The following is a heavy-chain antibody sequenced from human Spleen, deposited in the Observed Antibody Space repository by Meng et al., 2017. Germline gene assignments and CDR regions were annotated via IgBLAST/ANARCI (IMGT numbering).Heavy chain of an antibody. CDR1: GGSIRSTSNY. J-gene: IGHJ1*01. Sequence: QVQLQESGPGLVKPSETLSLTCTVSGGSIRSTSNYWDWVRQPPGTRLEWIGSIYYSGATYYNPSLKSRVTMSVDTSKNQFSLKLSSVTAADTAVYHCLRGSGGSVWGQGTLVTVSS. D-gene: IGHD3-10*01. V-gene: IGHV4-39*07. CDR2: IYYSGAT. CDR3: LRGSGGSV.